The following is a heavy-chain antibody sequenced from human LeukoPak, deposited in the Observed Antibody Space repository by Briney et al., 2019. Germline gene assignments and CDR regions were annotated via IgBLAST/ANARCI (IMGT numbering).Heavy chain of an antibody. CDR1: GGSISSSNW. J-gene: IGHJ4*02. Sequence: PSETLSLTCAVSGGSISSSNWWSWVRQPPGKGLEWIGEIYHSGSTNYNPSLKSRVTISVDKSKNQFSLKLSSVTAADTAVYYCARLSGGTQWLAPFDYWGQGTLVTVSS. D-gene: IGHD6-19*01. CDR3: ARLSGGTQWLAPFDY. CDR2: IYHSGST. V-gene: IGHV4-4*02.